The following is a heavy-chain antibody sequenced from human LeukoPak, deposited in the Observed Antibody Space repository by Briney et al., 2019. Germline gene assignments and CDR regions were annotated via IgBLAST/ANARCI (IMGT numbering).Heavy chain of an antibody. V-gene: IGHV1-2*02. CDR3: ARDRLRLGYERTNWFDP. Sequence: ASVKVSCKASGYTFTGHYMHWVRQAPGQGLEWMGWINPNSGGTIYAQNFQGRVIMTRDTSISTAYMELSSLRSDDTAVYYCARDRLRLGYERTNWFDPWGQGTLVTVPS. D-gene: IGHD2-15*01. J-gene: IGHJ5*02. CDR2: INPNSGGT. CDR1: GYTFTGHY.